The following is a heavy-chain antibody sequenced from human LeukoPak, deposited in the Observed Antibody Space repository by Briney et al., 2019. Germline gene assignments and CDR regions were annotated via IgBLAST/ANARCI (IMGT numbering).Heavy chain of an antibody. CDR3: TREQVSGWYIILS. CDR1: RFTFGDYA. CDR2: IRKSGYSGIT. J-gene: IGHJ4*02. Sequence: GGSLSLSCSTSRFTFGDYATCWVCPAPGGGLEWVGFIRKSGYSGITTYAASVKGSFIISRAESKSFAYLQMNSLTTEDTGIYYCTREQVSGWYIILSWGEGILVTAS. D-gene: IGHD6-19*01. V-gene: IGHV3-49*04.